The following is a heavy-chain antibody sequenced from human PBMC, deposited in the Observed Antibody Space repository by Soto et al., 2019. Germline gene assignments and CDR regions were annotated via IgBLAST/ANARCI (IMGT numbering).Heavy chain of an antibody. CDR3: AREITVTTRTWFDP. D-gene: IGHD4-17*01. CDR2: ISSSSSYI. J-gene: IGHJ5*02. V-gene: IGHV3-21*01. Sequence: GALRLSCAASGITFSSYSMNWVHQAPGKGLEWVSSISSSSSYIYYADSVKGRFTISRDNAKNSLYLQMNSLRAEDTAVYYCAREITVTTRTWFDPWGQGTVVTVSS. CDR1: GITFSSYS.